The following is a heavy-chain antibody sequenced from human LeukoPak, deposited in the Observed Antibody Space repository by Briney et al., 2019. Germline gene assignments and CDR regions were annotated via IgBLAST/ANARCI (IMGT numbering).Heavy chain of an antibody. CDR1: GFTFSDYY. Sequence: PGGSLRLSCAASGFTFSDYYMSWIRHAPGKGLVWVSYISSSGSTIYYADSVNGRFTISRDNAKNSLYLQMKSLRAEETAVYYWARRRLIQLWLLVPKGAFDIWGQGTMVTVSS. CDR3: ARRRLIQLWLLVPKGAFDI. D-gene: IGHD5-18*01. J-gene: IGHJ3*02. CDR2: ISSSGSTI. V-gene: IGHV3-11*04.